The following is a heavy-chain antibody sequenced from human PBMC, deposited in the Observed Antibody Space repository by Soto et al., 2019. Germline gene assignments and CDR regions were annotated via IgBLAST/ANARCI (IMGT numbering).Heavy chain of an antibody. D-gene: IGHD2-2*02. CDR3: AKDIVVVPAAIIDAFDI. J-gene: IGHJ3*02. V-gene: IGHV4-31*03. CDR2: IYYTGNT. CDR1: GGSVSSGSYY. Sequence: SETLSLTCTVSGGSVSSGSYYWSWIRQHPGRGLEWIGYIYYTGNTYYNPSLKSRLAISVDTSKNQFSLKLTSVTAADTAVYYCAKDIVVVPAAIIDAFDIWGQGTMVTVSS.